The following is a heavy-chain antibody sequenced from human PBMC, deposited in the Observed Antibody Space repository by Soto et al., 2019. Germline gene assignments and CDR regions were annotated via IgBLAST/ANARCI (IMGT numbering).Heavy chain of an antibody. D-gene: IGHD2-2*01. CDR2: IWYDGSKK. CDR3: ARERLVPYGYGMDV. J-gene: IGHJ6*02. CDR1: GFTFRIYG. Sequence: QMQLVESGGGVVQPGRALRLTCAATGFTFRIYGIHWVRQAPGKGLEWVALIWYDGSKKYYVDSVKGRFAVSRDNSKNTLYPQMNSLRVEDTAVYYCARERLVPYGYGMDVSGQGTTVTVSS. V-gene: IGHV3-33*01.